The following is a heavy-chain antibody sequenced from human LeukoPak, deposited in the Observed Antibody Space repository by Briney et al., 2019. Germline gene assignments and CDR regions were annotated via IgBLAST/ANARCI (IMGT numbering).Heavy chain of an antibody. V-gene: IGHV4-59*08. CDR2: IHYSEGT. CDR1: GASISSYY. D-gene: IGHD3-22*01. J-gene: IGHJ4*02. Sequence: SETLSLTCTVSGASISSYYWSWIRQPPGKGVEWIGYIHYSEGTRYNPSLKSRVTISVDTTKNQFSLKLSSVTAANTAVYYCARQYYYYSIDSWGQGTLVTVSS. CDR3: ARQYYYYSIDS.